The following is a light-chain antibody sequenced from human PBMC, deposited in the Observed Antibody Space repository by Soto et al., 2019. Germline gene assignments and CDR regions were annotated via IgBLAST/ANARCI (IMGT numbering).Light chain of an antibody. Sequence: QSALTQPASVSGSPGQSITISCTGTSSDVGSYNLVSWYQQHPGKASKLLIYEVIKRPSGVSNRFSGSKSGNTASLTISGHQGEAEAYYYCCSYAESVIFGGGTKLTVL. CDR1: SSDVGSYNL. CDR2: EVI. CDR3: CSYAESVI. J-gene: IGLJ2*01. V-gene: IGLV2-23*02.